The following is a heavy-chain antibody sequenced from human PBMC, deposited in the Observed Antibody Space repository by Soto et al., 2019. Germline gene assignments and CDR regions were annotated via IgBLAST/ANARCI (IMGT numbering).Heavy chain of an antibody. Sequence: SETLSLTCTVSGGSISSGGYYWSWIRQHPGKGLEWIGYIYYSGSTYYNPSLKSRVTISVGTSKNQFSLKLSSVTAADTAVYYCASEAGGHDAFDIWGQGTMVTVSS. CDR2: IYYSGST. V-gene: IGHV4-31*03. J-gene: IGHJ3*02. CDR3: ASEAGGHDAFDI. D-gene: IGHD3-10*01. CDR1: GGSISSGGYY.